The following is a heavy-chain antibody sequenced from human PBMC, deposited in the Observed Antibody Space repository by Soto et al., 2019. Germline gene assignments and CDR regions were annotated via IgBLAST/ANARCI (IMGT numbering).Heavy chain of an antibody. CDR3: ASGYYDILTGRRTKYYFDY. D-gene: IGHD3-9*01. CDR1: GGSIINGDYY. CDR2: IYYSGNT. Sequence: SETLSLTCTVSGGSIINGDYYWTWIRQPPGKGLEWIGYIYYSGNTYYNPSLKRRVMISVDTSKNQFSLNLSSVTAADTAVYYCASGYYDILTGRRTKYYFDYWGQGALVTVSS. V-gene: IGHV4-30-4*01. J-gene: IGHJ4*02.